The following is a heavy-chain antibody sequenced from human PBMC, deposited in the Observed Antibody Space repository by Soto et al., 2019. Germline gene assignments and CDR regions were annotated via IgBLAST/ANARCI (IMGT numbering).Heavy chain of an antibody. Sequence: TCAVYGGSFSGYYWSWIRQPPGKGLEWIGEINHSGSTNYNPSLKSRVTISVDTSKNQFSLKLSSVTAADTAVYYCASSIAAAGTSGFVYCGQGTLVTVSS. V-gene: IGHV4-34*01. D-gene: IGHD6-13*01. CDR2: INHSGST. CDR1: GGSFSGYY. J-gene: IGHJ4*02. CDR3: ASSIAAAGTSGFVY.